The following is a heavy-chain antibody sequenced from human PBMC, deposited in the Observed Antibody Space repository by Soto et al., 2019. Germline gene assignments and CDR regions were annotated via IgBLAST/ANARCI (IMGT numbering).Heavy chain of an antibody. D-gene: IGHD3-3*01. CDR1: GYTFTIYY. V-gene: IGHV1-8*01. CDR2: MNPNSGNT. CDR3: ARVRWNYDFWSGYDAFEI. J-gene: IGHJ3*02. Sequence: ASVKGSCKASGYTFTIYYINWVRQATGQGLEWMGWMNPNSGNTGYAQKFQGRVTMTRNTSISTAYMELSSLRSEDTAVYYCARVRWNYDFWSGYDAFEIWGQGTMVTVSS.